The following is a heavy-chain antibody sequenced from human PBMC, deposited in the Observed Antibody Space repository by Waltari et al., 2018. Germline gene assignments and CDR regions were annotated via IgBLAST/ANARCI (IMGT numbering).Heavy chain of an antibody. D-gene: IGHD3-3*02. CDR2: ISSRSSYI. V-gene: IGHV3-21*01. Sequence: EVQLVESGGGLVKPGGSLRLSCAASGFTFSSYRMNWVRQAPGKGLGWVSSISSRSSYIYYADSVKGRFTISRDNAKNSLYLQMNSLRAEDTAVYYCTPLAGDAFDIWGQGTMVTVSS. J-gene: IGHJ3*02. CDR1: GFTFSSYR. CDR3: TPLAGDAFDI.